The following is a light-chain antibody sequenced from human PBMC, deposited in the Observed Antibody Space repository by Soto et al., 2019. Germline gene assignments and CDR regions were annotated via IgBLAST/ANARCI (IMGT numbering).Light chain of an antibody. CDR1: SSDVGGYNY. Sequence: QSALTQPASVSGSPGQSITISCTGTSSDVGGYNYVSWYQQHPGKAPKLMIYGFSNRPSGVSNRFSGSKSGNTASLTISGLQDEEETDYYCSSYTSSSTLVVFGGGTKLTVL. J-gene: IGLJ2*01. CDR3: SSYTSSSTLVV. V-gene: IGLV2-14*01. CDR2: GFS.